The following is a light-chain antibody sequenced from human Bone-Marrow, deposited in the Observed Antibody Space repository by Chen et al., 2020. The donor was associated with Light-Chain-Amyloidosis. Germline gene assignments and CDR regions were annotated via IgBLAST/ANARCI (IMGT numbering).Light chain of an antibody. CDR3: SSYTSSSRWV. CDR2: DVS. CDR1: SSDVGGHNY. Sequence: QSALTQPASVSGSPGQSITISCTGTSSDVGGHNYVSWYQQHPGKAPKLMIFDVSNRPSGVSSRFSGSKSGNTASLTISGLQAEDEADYYCSSYTSSSRWVFGGGTKLTVL. V-gene: IGLV2-14*01. J-gene: IGLJ3*02.